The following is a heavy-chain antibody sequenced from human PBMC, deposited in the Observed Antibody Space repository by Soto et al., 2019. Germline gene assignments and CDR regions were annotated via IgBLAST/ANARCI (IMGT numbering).Heavy chain of an antibody. J-gene: IGHJ4*02. Sequence: ASVKVSCKASGYTFTSYGISWVRQAPGQGLEWMGWISAYNGNTNYAQKLQGRVTMTTDTSTSTAYMELRSLRSDDTAVYYCAVVVTAIHYFDYWGQGTLVTVSS. D-gene: IGHD2-21*02. CDR3: AVVVTAIHYFDY. CDR1: GYTFTSYG. V-gene: IGHV1-18*01. CDR2: ISAYNGNT.